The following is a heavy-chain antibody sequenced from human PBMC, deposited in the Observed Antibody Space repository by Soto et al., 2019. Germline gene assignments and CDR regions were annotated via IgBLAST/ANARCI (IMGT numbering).Heavy chain of an antibody. CDR3: ARESNWNWFSP. CDR2: IYYSGST. CDR1: GGSISIPGFY. Sequence: SETLSLTCTVSGGSISIPGFYWSWIRQLPGKGLEWIGYIYYSGSTSYNPSLKSRVIISVDTSKNQFSLTLSSVTAADTAVYYCARESNWNWFSPWGQGTLVTVSS. J-gene: IGHJ5*02. V-gene: IGHV4-31*03.